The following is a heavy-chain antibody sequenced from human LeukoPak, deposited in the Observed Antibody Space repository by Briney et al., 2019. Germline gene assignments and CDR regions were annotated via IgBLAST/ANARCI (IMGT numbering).Heavy chain of an antibody. D-gene: IGHD4/OR15-4a*01. Sequence: PGGSLRLSCVASGFTFSNYGMSWVRQAPGKGLEWVSGISGDSRAIDYAAPVKGRFTISRDNSRNTLYEQMNSLRADDTAVYFCAKRLGAPRAFDHWGQGTLVTVSS. CDR2: ISGDSRAI. V-gene: IGHV3-23*01. CDR1: GFTFSNYG. CDR3: AKRLGAPRAFDH. J-gene: IGHJ4*02.